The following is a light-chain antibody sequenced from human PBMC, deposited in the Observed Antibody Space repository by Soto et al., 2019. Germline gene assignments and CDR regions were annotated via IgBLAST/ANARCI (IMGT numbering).Light chain of an antibody. J-gene: IGLJ1*01. V-gene: IGLV1-51*01. CDR1: SSNIGNNF. CDR2: DDN. CDR3: GTWDSSLSAV. Sequence: VLTQPPSVSAAPGQKVTISCSGSSSNIGNNFVSWYQQLPGAAPKLLIFDDNKRPSGIPDRFSGSKSGTSATLGITGLQTGDEADYYCGTWDSSLSAVFGTGTKV.